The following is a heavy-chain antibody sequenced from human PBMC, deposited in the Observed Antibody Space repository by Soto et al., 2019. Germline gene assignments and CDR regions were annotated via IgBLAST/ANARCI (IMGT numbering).Heavy chain of an antibody. V-gene: IGHV4-30-4*01. Sequence: PSETLSLTCTVSGGSISGGVYYWSWIRQPPGKGLEWIGYIYDSGSTYYNPSLKSRVTISVDTSKNQFSLRLSSVTAADTAVYYCAREIIPLTTDWYFDLWGRGTLVTVSS. CDR2: IYDSGST. D-gene: IGHD4-17*01. J-gene: IGHJ2*01. CDR3: AREIIPLTTDWYFDL. CDR1: GGSISGGVYY.